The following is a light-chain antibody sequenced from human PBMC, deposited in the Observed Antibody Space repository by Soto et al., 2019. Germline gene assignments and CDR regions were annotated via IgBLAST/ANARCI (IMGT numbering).Light chain of an antibody. CDR2: VVN. CDR1: TTDIDNYDS. V-gene: IGLV2-18*01. Sequence: SVLTQPPSVSGSPGQSVTISCTATTTDIDNYDSVSWYQQTPGTASKLIIYVVNNRPSGAPDRFSGSTSGNTASLTISGLQAEDETDYFCSLYSSNGSLIFGPGTKVTVL. J-gene: IGLJ1*01. CDR3: SLYSSNGSLI.